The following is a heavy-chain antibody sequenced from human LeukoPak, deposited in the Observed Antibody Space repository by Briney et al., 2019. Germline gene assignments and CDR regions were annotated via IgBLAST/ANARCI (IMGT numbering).Heavy chain of an antibody. D-gene: IGHD3-10*01. CDR3: AGSITMVRGVTLNWFDP. Sequence: PGGSLRLSCAASGFTVSSNYMSWVRQAPGKGLEWVSVIYSGGSTYYADSVKGRFTISRDNSENTLYLQMNSLRAEDTAVYYCAGSITMVRGVTLNWFDPWGQGTLVTVSS. CDR2: IYSGGST. J-gene: IGHJ5*02. CDR1: GFTVSSNY. V-gene: IGHV3-66*01.